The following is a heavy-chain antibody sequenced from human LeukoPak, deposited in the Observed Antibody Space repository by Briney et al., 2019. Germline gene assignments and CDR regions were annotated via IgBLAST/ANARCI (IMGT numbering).Heavy chain of an antibody. J-gene: IGHJ6*02. CDR2: INPNSGGT. D-gene: IGHD4-17*01. Sequence: ASVKVSCKASAYTFTGYYMHWVRQAPGQGLEWMGWINPNSGGTNYAQKFQGRVTMTRDTSISTAYMELSRLRSDDTAVYYCAREITTVTKYYYYYGMDVWGQGTTVTVSS. CDR3: AREITTVTKYYYYYGMDV. CDR1: AYTFTGYY. V-gene: IGHV1-2*02.